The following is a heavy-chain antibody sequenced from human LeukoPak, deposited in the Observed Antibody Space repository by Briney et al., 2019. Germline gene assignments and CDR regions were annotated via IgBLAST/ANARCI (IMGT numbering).Heavy chain of an antibody. Sequence: PGGSRRLSCAASGFTFSGSAMHWVRQASGKGLEWVGRIRSKANIYSTAYAASVKGSCTISRDDSKNTTYLQMNSLKTADTAVYYCTRHWDSGSFEFHDDFDIWGQGTMVTVSS. J-gene: IGHJ3*02. CDR2: IRSKANIYST. CDR1: GFTFSGSA. CDR3: TRHWDSGSFEFHDDFDI. D-gene: IGHD1-26*01. V-gene: IGHV3-73*01.